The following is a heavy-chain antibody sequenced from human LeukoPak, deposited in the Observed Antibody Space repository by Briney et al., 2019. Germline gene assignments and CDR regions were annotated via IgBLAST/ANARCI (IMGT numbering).Heavy chain of an antibody. CDR1: GFTFGSHA. J-gene: IGHJ4*02. Sequence: GGSLRLSCVTSGFTFGSHAMNWVRQAPGKGLEWVSYISSSSSTIYYADSVKGRFTISRDNAKNSLYLQMNSLRAEDTAVYYCARTYYYGSGSNDYWGQGTLVTVSS. CDR3: ARTYYYGSGSNDY. V-gene: IGHV3-48*04. D-gene: IGHD3-10*01. CDR2: ISSSSSTI.